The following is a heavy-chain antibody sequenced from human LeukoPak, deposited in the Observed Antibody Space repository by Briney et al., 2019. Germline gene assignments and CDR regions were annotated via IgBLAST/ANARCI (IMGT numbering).Heavy chain of an antibody. CDR2: INPSGGST. Sequence: EASVKVSCKASGYTFTGYYMHWVRQAPGQGLEWMGIINPSGGSTSYAQKFQGRVTMTRDTSTSTVYMELSSLRSEDTAVYYCARDMDPRDPNYYDSSGYPDAFDIWGQGTMVTVSS. V-gene: IGHV1-46*01. CDR3: ARDMDPRDPNYYDSSGYPDAFDI. J-gene: IGHJ3*02. CDR1: GYTFTGYY. D-gene: IGHD3-22*01.